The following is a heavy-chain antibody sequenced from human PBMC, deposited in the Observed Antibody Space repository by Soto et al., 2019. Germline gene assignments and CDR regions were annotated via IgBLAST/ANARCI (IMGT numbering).Heavy chain of an antibody. CDR1: GGSINSGGYY. Sequence: QVQLQESGPGLVKPSQTLSLTCTVSGGSINSGGYYWSWIRQYSGKGLEWIGNIYDSGSTYYNPSLKSRVTISIKRSKHHFAQKLSYVTADDTAVYYCGRGGVALPVFWRRHYSFDSGCQRTLVTAS. CDR2: IYDSGST. CDR3: GRGGVALPVFWRRHYSFDS. D-gene: IGHD3-3*01. J-gene: IGHJ4*02. V-gene: IGHV4-31*03.